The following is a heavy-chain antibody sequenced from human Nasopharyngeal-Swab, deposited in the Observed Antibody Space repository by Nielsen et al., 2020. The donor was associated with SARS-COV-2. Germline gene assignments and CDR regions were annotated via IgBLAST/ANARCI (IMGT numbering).Heavy chain of an antibody. D-gene: IGHD3-22*01. Sequence: GESLKISCQGSGHRFTTYWIAWVRQMPGKGLEWMGIIYLGDSDARYSPSFQGQVTFSADKSINSAYLQWSSLKASDSAMYYCARHNYDDSGYAFDIWGQGTMITVSS. CDR2: IYLGDSDA. V-gene: IGHV5-51*01. CDR3: ARHNYDDSGYAFDI. J-gene: IGHJ3*02. CDR1: GHRFTTYW.